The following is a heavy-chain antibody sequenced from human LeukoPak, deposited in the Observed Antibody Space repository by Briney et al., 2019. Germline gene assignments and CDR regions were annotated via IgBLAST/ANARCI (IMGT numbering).Heavy chain of an antibody. D-gene: IGHD5-12*01. Sequence: GGSLRLSCAASGFTFSSYSMNWVRQAPGKGLEWVSSISSSSSYIYYADSVKGRFTISRDNAKNSLYLQMNSLRAEDTAVYYCASDIPYSGYDFASFDYWGQGTLVTVSS. CDR1: GFTFSSYS. CDR3: ASDIPYSGYDFASFDY. CDR2: ISSSSSYI. J-gene: IGHJ4*02. V-gene: IGHV3-21*01.